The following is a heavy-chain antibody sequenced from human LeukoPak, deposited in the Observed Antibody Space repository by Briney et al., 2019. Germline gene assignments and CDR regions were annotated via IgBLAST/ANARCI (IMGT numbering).Heavy chain of an antibody. J-gene: IGHJ4*02. CDR2: ISYDGGNK. CDR3: ARDDSYYAFDY. Sequence: GGSLRLSCVASGFTFSTYAMHWVRQAPGKGLEWVVVISYDGGNKYYADSVKGRFTISRDNSKNTLYLQMNSLRAEDSAVYNCARDDSYYAFDYWGQGTLVTVSS. D-gene: IGHD3-10*01. V-gene: IGHV3-30-3*01. CDR1: GFTFSTYA.